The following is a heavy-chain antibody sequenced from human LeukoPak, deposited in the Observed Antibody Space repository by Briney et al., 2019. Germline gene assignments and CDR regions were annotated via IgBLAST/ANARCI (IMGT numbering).Heavy chain of an antibody. J-gene: IGHJ5*02. CDR3: ARVGDGYPNVNWDWFDP. Sequence: ASVKVSCKASGGTFSSYAISWVRQAPGQGLEWMGRIIPIFGTANYAQKFQGRVTITADKSTSTAYMELSSLRSEDTAVYYCARVGDGYPNVNWDWFDPWGQGTLVTVSS. V-gene: IGHV1-69*06. D-gene: IGHD5-24*01. CDR1: GGTFSSYA. CDR2: IIPIFGTA.